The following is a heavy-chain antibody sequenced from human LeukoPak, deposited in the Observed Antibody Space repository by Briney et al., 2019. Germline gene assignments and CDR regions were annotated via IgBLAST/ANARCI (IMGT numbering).Heavy chain of an antibody. J-gene: IGHJ4*02. CDR3: ATIAAATAYFDY. D-gene: IGHD6-13*01. CDR1: GSPLTSYW. V-gene: IGHV5-51*01. CDR2: IYPGYSDT. Sequence: GESLKISCQGSGSPLTSYWIGWVRPMPGKGLEWMGIIYPGYSDTRYSPSFQGQVTISADKSISTAYLQWSSLKASDTAMYYCATIAAATAYFDYWGQGTLVTVSS.